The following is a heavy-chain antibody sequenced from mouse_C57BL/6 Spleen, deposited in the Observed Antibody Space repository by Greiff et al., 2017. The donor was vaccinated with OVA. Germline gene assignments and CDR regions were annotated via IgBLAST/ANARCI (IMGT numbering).Heavy chain of an antibody. Sequence: EVQLQESGPGLVKPSQSLSLTCSVTGYSITSGYYWNWIRQFPGNKLEWMGYISYDGSNNYNPSLKNRISITRDTSKNQFFLKLNSVTTEDTATYYCARGPLYYGSTWFAYWGQGTLVTVSA. CDR1: GYSITSGYY. V-gene: IGHV3-6*01. D-gene: IGHD1-1*01. CDR2: ISYDGSN. J-gene: IGHJ3*01. CDR3: ARGPLYYGSTWFAY.